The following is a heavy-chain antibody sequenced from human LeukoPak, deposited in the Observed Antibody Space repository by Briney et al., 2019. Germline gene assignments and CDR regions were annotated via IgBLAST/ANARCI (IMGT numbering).Heavy chain of an antibody. D-gene: IGHD5-18*01. CDR1: GGSISSYY. CDR3: ARHGISYGYDY. CDR2: MYYSGST. J-gene: IGHJ4*02. V-gene: IGHV4-59*01. Sequence: SETLSLTCTVSGGSISSYYWSWIRQPPGKGLEWIGYMYYSGSTNYNPSLKSRVTISIDTSKNQFSLKLSSVTAADTAVYYCARHGISYGYDYWGQGTLVTVSS.